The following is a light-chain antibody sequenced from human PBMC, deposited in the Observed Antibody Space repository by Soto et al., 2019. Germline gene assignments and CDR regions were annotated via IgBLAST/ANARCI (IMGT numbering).Light chain of an antibody. V-gene: IGKV1-5*01. CDR2: DAS. CDR3: QQYENFWT. CDR1: QTISSW. J-gene: IGKJ1*01. Sequence: DIQMSQSPSTLSASVVYRFTITCRASQTISSWLAWYQQKPGKAPKLLIYDASSLESGVPSRFSGSGSGTEFTLTISSLQPEDFAIYYCQQYENFWTFGQGTKV.